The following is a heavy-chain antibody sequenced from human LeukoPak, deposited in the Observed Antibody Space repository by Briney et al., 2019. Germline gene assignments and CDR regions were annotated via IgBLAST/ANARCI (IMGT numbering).Heavy chain of an antibody. J-gene: IGHJ4*02. V-gene: IGHV3-30*18. CDR3: AKDSSMFDY. CDR1: GFTFSSYY. CDR2: ISYDGSNK. Sequence: GSLRLSCAAPGFTFSSYYMHWVRPAPGQGLEWVAVISYDGSNKYYADSVRGRFTISRDNSKNTLYLQMNSLRAEDTAVYYCAKDSSMFDYWGQGTLVTVSS.